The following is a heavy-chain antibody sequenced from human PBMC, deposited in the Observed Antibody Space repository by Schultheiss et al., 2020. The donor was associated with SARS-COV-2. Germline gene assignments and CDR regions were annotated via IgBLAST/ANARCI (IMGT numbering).Heavy chain of an antibody. J-gene: IGHJ6*02. CDR3: AREVVVVAAGMDV. CDR1: GFTFDDYA. CDR2: ISWNSGSI. Sequence: GGSLRLSCAASGFTFDDYAMHWVRQAPGKGLEWVSGISWNSGSIGYADSVKGRFTISRDNAKNSLYLQMNSLRAEDTAVYYCAREVVVVAAGMDVWGQGTTVTVSS. V-gene: IGHV3-9*01. D-gene: IGHD2-15*01.